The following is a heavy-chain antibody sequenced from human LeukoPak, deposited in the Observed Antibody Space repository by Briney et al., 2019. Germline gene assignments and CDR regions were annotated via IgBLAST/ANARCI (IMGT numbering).Heavy chain of an antibody. Sequence: RASVKVSCKASGYTFTGYYMHWVRQAPGQGLEWMGWINPNSGGTNYAQKFQGRVTMTRDTSISTAYMELSRLRSDDTAVYYCARGLYYYDSSGPVESWGQGTLVTVSS. J-gene: IGHJ4*02. D-gene: IGHD3-22*01. V-gene: IGHV1-2*02. CDR2: INPNSGGT. CDR1: GYTFTGYY. CDR3: ARGLYYYDSSGPVES.